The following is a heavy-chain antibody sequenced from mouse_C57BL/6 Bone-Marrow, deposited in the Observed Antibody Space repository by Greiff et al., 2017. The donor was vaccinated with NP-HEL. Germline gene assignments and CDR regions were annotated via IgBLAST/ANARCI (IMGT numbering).Heavy chain of an antibody. Sequence: DVKLVESEGGLVQPGSSMKLSCTASGFTFSDYYMAWVRQVPEKGLEWVANINYDGSSTYYLDSLKSRFIISRDNAKNILYLQMSSLKSEDTATYYCASYDYAGDYYAMDYWGQGTSVTVSS. CDR3: ASYDYAGDYYAMDY. CDR2: INYDGSST. V-gene: IGHV5-16*01. CDR1: GFTFSDYY. D-gene: IGHD2-4*01. J-gene: IGHJ4*01.